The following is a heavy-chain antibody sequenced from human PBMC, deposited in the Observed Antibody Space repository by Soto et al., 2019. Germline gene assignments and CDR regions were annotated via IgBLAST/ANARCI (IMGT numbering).Heavy chain of an antibody. Sequence: GGSLRLSCAASGFTFSSYGMHWVRQAPGKGLEWVAVISYDGSNKYYADSVKGRFTISRDNSKNTLYLQMNSLRAEDTAVYYCAKDISGRGSYYYYYYGMDVWGQGTTVTVSS. CDR2: ISYDGSNK. CDR1: GFTFSSYG. J-gene: IGHJ6*02. V-gene: IGHV3-30*18. CDR3: AKDISGRGSYYYYYYGMDV. D-gene: IGHD1-26*01.